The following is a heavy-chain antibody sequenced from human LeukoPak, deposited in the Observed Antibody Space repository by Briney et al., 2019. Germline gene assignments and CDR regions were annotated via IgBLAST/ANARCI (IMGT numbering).Heavy chain of an antibody. Sequence: ASVTVSCKASGYTFTSYGISWVRQAPGQGLEWMGWISAYNGNTNYAQKLQGRVTMTTDTSTSTAYMELRSLRSDDTAVYYCARSLWFGELFSAFDIWGQGTMVTVSS. CDR3: ARSLWFGELFSAFDI. CDR1: GYTFTSYG. J-gene: IGHJ3*02. CDR2: ISAYNGNT. D-gene: IGHD3-10*01. V-gene: IGHV1-18*01.